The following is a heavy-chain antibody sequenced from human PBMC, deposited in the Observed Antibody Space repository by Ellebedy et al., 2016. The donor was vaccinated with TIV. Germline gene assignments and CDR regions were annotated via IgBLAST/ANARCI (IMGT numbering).Heavy chain of an antibody. Sequence: PGGSLRLSCAVSGFTFNKYGMHWVRQAPGKGLEWVALISFDGSKTYYADSVKGRFTISRDNSRNMLYLQMNGLTIEDTAAYFCARQPSTKFYFDYWGQGTLVTVSS. J-gene: IGHJ4*02. CDR2: ISFDGSKT. CDR1: GFTFNKYG. D-gene: IGHD1-1*01. CDR3: ARQPSTKFYFDY. V-gene: IGHV3-30*03.